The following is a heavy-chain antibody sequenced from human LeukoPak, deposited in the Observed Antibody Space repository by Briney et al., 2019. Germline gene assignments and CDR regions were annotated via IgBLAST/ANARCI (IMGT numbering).Heavy chain of an antibody. CDR2: IIPIFGTA. V-gene: IGHV1-69*05. D-gene: IGHD6-13*01. CDR3: ARVGQQLAYYYYYMDV. Sequence: PGASVKVSCKASGGTFSSYAISWVRQAPGQGLEWMGGIIPIFGTANYAQKFQGRVIMTTDTSTSTAYMELRSLRSDDTAVYYCARVGQQLAYYYYYMDVWGKGTTVTVSS. CDR1: GGTFSSYA. J-gene: IGHJ6*03.